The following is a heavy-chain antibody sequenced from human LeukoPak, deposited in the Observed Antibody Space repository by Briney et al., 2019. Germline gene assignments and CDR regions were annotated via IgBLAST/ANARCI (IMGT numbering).Heavy chain of an antibody. D-gene: IGHD3-16*01. J-gene: IGHJ4*02. CDR3: ARVGRGDHTWGSYSFDY. CDR1: GDSISSYY. V-gene: IGHV4-59*01. CDR2: ISYTGNT. Sequence: SETLSFSYTVSGDSISSYYWSWIRQPPGKGLEWIAYISYTGNTNYNPSLKSRVAISLDTSKNQFSLNLNSVTAADAAIYYCARVGRGDHTWGSYSFDYWGQGTLVTVSS.